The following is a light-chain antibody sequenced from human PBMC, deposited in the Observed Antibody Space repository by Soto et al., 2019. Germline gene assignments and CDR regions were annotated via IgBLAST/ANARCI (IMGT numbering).Light chain of an antibody. V-gene: IGLV4-69*02. CDR1: SGHSTYT. CDR2: LNSDGSH. CDR3: QTWGSANVV. J-gene: IGLJ2*01. Sequence: QSVLTQSPSASASLGASVKLTCTLSSGHSTYTIAWHQLQPEKGPRYLMKLNSDGSHSKGDGIPDRFSGSSSGAERYLTISSLQSEDEADYYCQTWGSANVVFGGGTKLTVL.